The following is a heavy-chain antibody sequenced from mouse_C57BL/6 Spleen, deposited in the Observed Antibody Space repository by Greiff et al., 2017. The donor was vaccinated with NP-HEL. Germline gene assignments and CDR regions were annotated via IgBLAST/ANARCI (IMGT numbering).Heavy chain of an antibody. J-gene: IGHJ2*01. CDR2: IYPRSGNT. D-gene: IGHD2-10*01. V-gene: IGHV1-81*01. CDR3: ARICSLPGYFDY. CDR1: GYTFTSYG. Sequence: QVQLQQSGAELARPGASVKLSCKASGYTFTSYGISWVKQRTGQGLEWIGEIYPRSGNTYYNEKFKGKATLTADKSSSTAYMELRSLTSEDSAVYFCARICSLPGYFDYWGQGTTLTVSS.